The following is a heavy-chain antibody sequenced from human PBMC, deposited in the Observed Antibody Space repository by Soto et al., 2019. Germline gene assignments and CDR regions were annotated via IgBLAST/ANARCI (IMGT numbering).Heavy chain of an antibody. CDR2: IYYSGST. J-gene: IGHJ6*02. CDR3: ARGVYYVEYFLWGIGSYYYDMDV. D-gene: IGHD4-17*01. CDR1: GGSGRSGSCY. V-gene: IGHV4-61*01. Sequence: SETLSLTCSVSGGSGRSGSCYWSWIRQPTGKGLEWIGYIYYSGSTNYNPSLKSRVTRSVDTSKNQFSLKLRSVTAADTAVYYCARGVYYVEYFLWGIGSYYYDMDVWRQGTTVTVSS.